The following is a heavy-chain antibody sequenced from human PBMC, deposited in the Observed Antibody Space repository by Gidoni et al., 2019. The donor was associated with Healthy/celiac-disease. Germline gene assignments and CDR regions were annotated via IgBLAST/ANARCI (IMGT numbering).Heavy chain of an antibody. D-gene: IGHD3-22*01. J-gene: IGHJ4*02. V-gene: IGHV1-2*02. CDR2: INPNSGGT. Sequence: QVQLVQSGAEVKKPGASVKVSCKASGYTFTGYYMHWVRQAPGQGLEWMGWINPNSGGTNYAQKFQGRVTMTRDTSISTAYMELSRLRSDDTAVYYCARLPRTYYYDSSGYYFLDYWGQGTLVTVSS. CDR3: ARLPRTYYYDSSGYYFLDY. CDR1: GYTFTGYY.